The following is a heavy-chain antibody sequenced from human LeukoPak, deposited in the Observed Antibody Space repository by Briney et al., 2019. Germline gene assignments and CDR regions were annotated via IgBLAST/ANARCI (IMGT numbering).Heavy chain of an antibody. Sequence: SETLSLTCTVSGGSISSSSYYWGWIRQPPGKGLEWIGSIYYSGSTYYNPSLKSRVTISVDTSKNQFSLKLSSVTAADTAAYYCARGSRMYSSSWYGYWGQGTPVTVSS. J-gene: IGHJ4*02. CDR1: GGSISSSSYY. D-gene: IGHD6-13*01. CDR3: ARGSRMYSSSWYGY. CDR2: IYYSGST. V-gene: IGHV4-39*07.